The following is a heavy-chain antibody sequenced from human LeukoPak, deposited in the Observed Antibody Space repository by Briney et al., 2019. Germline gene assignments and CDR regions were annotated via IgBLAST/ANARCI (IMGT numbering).Heavy chain of an antibody. J-gene: IGHJ6*02. CDR3: ARDGGIAVAGTSYYGMDV. V-gene: IGHV4-59*12. Sequence: SETLSLTCTVSGGSISSYYWSWIRQPPGKGLEWIGYIYYSGSTNYNPSLKSRVTISVDTSKNQFSLKLSSVTAADTAVCYCARDGGIAVAGTSYYGMDVWGQGTTVTVSS. CDR2: IYYSGST. D-gene: IGHD6-19*01. CDR1: GGSISSYY.